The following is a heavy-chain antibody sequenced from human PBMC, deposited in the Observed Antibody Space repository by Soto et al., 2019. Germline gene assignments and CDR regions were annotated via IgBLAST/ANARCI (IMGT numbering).Heavy chain of an antibody. CDR3: AKGEVTGDIVVVPAAMGFDY. V-gene: IGHV3-23*01. J-gene: IGHJ4*02. D-gene: IGHD2-2*01. CDR2: ISGSGGST. Sequence: EVQLLESGGGLVQPGGSLRLSCAASGFTFSSYAMSWVRQAPGKGLEWVSAISGSGGSTYYEDSVKGRFTISRDNSKNTLYLQMNSLRAEDTDVYYCAKGEVTGDIVVVPAAMGFDYWGQGTLVTVSS. CDR1: GFTFSSYA.